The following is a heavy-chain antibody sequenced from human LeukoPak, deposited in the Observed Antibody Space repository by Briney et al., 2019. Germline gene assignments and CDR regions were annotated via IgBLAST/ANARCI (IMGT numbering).Heavy chain of an antibody. CDR1: GGSISSGGYH. J-gene: IGHJ3*02. V-gene: IGHV4-61*02. CDR3: ARMWQLPTGAFDI. CDR2: IHTSGST. D-gene: IGHD1-7*01. Sequence: PSETLSLTCTVSGGSISSGGYHWTWIRQPAEKTLEWIGRIHTSGSTNYNPSLKSRVTISVDTSSNQFSLNLSSVTAADTAVYYCARMWQLPTGAFDIWGQGTRVTVSS.